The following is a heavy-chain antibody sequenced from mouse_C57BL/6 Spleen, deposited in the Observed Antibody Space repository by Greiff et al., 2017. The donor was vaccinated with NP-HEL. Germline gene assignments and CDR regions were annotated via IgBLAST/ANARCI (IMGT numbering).Heavy chain of an antibody. CDR3: AKHRSPITTVDAMDY. CDR1: GFSLTSYG. J-gene: IGHJ4*01. CDR2: IWGGGST. Sequence: VKLMESGPGLVAPSPSLSITCTVSGFSLTSYGVDWVRQPPGKGLEWLGVIWGGGSTNYNSALMSRLSISKDNSKSQVFLKMNSRQTDDAAMYYCAKHRSPITTVDAMDYWGQGTSVTVSS. D-gene: IGHD1-1*01. V-gene: IGHV2-9*01.